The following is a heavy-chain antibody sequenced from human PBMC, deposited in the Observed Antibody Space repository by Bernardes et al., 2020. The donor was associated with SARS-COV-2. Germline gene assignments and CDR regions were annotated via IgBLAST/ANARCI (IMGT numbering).Heavy chain of an antibody. CDR3: ARWNDYGSGTFYKEGAFDI. CDR2: INHFGST. J-gene: IGHJ3*02. V-gene: IGHV4-34*01. D-gene: IGHD3-10*01. CDR1: GWSFSGYL. Sequence: SETLSLTCAVYGWSFSGYLWTWIRQPPGKGLEWIGEINHFGSTNYNPPLRSRVTISLDTSKNQFSLNLRSVSAADTAVYFCARWNDYGSGTFYKEGAFDIWGRGTTVTVS.